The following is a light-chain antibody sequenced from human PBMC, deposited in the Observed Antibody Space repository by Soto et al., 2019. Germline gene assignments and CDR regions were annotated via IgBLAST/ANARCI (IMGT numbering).Light chain of an antibody. J-gene: IGKJ1*01. CDR1: QSVSSSY. CDR2: GAS. CDR3: QQYGSSGT. V-gene: IGKV3-20*01. Sequence: EIVWKQSPGTLSLSPGDRATLSCRASQSVSSSYLAWYQQKPGQAPRLLIYGASNRATGIPDRFSGSGSGTDFTLTISRLEPEDFAVYYCQQYGSSGTFGQGTKVDIK.